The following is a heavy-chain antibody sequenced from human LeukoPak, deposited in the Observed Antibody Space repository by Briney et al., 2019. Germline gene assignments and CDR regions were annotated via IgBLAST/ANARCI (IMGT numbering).Heavy chain of an antibody. CDR3: AKGHFGAGHY. J-gene: IGHJ4*02. D-gene: IGHD3-3*01. CDR2: ITGDGGTT. Sequence: GGSLRLSCAASGFTFGDYTMHWFRQPPGRGLQWVSLITGDGGTTSYAGSVKGRFTIPRDNSKNSLSLHMNSLRNEDTALYYCAKGHFGAGHYWGQGTLVTVSS. CDR1: GFTFGDYT. V-gene: IGHV3-43*02.